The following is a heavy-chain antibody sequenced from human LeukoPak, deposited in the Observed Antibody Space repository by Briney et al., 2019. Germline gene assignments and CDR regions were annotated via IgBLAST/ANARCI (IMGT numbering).Heavy chain of an antibody. D-gene: IGHD3-10*01. CDR3: AKDSYYNQAFDY. Sequence: PGGSLRLSCAASGFTFRSYAMHWVRQAPGKGLEWVAVISYDGSNKYYADSVKGRFTISRDNSRNTLYLQMNSLRAEDTAVYYCAKDSYYNQAFDYWGQGTLVTVSS. CDR2: ISYDGSNK. CDR1: GFTFRSYA. J-gene: IGHJ4*02. V-gene: IGHV3-30-3*01.